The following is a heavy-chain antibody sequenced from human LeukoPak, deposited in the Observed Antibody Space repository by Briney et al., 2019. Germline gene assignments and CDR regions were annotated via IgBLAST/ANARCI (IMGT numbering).Heavy chain of an antibody. CDR1: GYTFTSYD. J-gene: IGHJ6*03. V-gene: IGHV1-8*01. Sequence: ASVKVSCKASGYTFTSYDINWVRQATGQGLEWMGWMNPNSGNTGYAQKFQGRVTMTRNTSISTAYMELSSLRSEDTAVYYCARGRRDKSIAARLVFGRYYYYYYYMDVWGKGTTVTVSS. D-gene: IGHD6-6*01. CDR3: ARGRRDKSIAARLVFGRYYYYYYYMDV. CDR2: MNPNSGNT.